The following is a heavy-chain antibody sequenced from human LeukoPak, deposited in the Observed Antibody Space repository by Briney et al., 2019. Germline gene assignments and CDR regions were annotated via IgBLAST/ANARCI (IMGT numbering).Heavy chain of an antibody. CDR3: ARIQYYYDGSGTQWFWFDP. V-gene: IGHV1-69*06. CDR2: IIPIFGTA. CDR1: GGTFSSYA. Sequence: GASVKVSCKASGGTFSSYAISWVRQAPGQGLEWMGGIIPIFGTANYAQKFQGRVTITADKSTSTAYMELSSLRSEDTAVYYCARIQYYYDGSGTQWFWFDPWGQGTLVTVSS. D-gene: IGHD3-22*01. J-gene: IGHJ5*02.